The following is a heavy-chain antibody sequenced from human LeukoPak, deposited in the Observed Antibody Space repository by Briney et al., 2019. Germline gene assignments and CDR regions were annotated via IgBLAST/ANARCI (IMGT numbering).Heavy chain of an antibody. Sequence: SVKVSCKASGGTFSSYAISWVRQAPGQGLEWMGGINPIFGTANYAQKFQGRVTITADESTSTAYMELSSLRSEDTAVYYCARVFLPSGWYDYWGQGTLVTVSS. CDR1: GGTFSSYA. V-gene: IGHV1-69*13. CDR2: INPIFGTA. CDR3: ARVFLPSGWYDY. J-gene: IGHJ4*02. D-gene: IGHD6-19*01.